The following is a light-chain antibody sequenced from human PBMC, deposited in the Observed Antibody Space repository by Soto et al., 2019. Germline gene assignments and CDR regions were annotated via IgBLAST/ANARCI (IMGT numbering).Light chain of an antibody. CDR1: QSVSSY. J-gene: IGKJ3*01. Sequence: EIVMTQSPATLSVSPGERVTLSCRASQSVSSYLAWYQQKPGQPPRLLIYDASTRATGIPARFSGSGSGTEFTLTVISLQSEDFAIYYCHQYNTWPFFTFGPGTRVDI. CDR3: HQYNTWPFFT. CDR2: DAS. V-gene: IGKV3-15*01.